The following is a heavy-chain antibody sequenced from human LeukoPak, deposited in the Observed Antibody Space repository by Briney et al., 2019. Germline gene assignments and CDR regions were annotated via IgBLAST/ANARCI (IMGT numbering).Heavy chain of an antibody. Sequence: GESLKISCKGSGYSFTSYWIAWVRQMPGKGLEWMGFIYPGDSAPSYSPSFQGQVTISADKSINTAYLQWSSVKASDTAMYYCARCYGTNLQFDSWGQGTLVTVSS. CDR3: ARCYGTNLQFDS. CDR2: IYPGDSAP. J-gene: IGHJ4*02. V-gene: IGHV5-51*01. D-gene: IGHD1/OR15-1a*01. CDR1: GYSFTSYW.